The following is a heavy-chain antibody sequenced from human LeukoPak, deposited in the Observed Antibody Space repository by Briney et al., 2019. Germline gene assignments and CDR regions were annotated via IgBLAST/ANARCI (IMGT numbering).Heavy chain of an antibody. CDR2: MNDNGDRT. V-gene: IGHV3-23*01. D-gene: IGHD5-12*01. Sequence: GGSLRLSCAASGFSFTTFEMSWVRQAPGKGLEWVSMMNDNGDRTYYADSVKGRFTISRGNSKNTLYLQMNNLRAEDTAIYFCVKGGWLDYWGQGTLVTVSS. J-gene: IGHJ4*02. CDR1: GFSFTTFE. CDR3: VKGGWLDY.